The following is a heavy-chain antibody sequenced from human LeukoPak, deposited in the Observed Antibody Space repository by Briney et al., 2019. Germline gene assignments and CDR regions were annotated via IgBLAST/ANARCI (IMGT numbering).Heavy chain of an antibody. CDR2: ISYNGGT. D-gene: IGHD3-10*01. J-gene: IGHJ4*02. Sequence: KSSETLSLTCTVSGGSISTCYGSWLRQPPGKGLEWVAYISYNGGTNYNPSLKIRITISLDTSRNYFSLRLTSVTAADTAVYDCAGAGGSYFDYWGQGTLVTVSS. CDR3: AGAGGSYFDY. V-gene: IGHV4-59*01. CDR1: GGSISTCY.